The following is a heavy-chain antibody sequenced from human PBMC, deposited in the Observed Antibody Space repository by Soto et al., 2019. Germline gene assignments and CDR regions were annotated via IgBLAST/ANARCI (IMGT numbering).Heavy chain of an antibody. CDR1: GFTFSSYA. CDR2: ISGSGGST. D-gene: IGHD1-26*01. Sequence: GGSLRLSCAASGFTFSSYAMSWVRQAPGKGLEWVSAISGSGGSTYYADSVKGRFTISRDNSKNTLYLQMNSLRAEDTAVYYCAKDNSGELLLHYFDYWGQGTLVTVSS. V-gene: IGHV3-23*01. CDR3: AKDNSGELLLHYFDY. J-gene: IGHJ4*02.